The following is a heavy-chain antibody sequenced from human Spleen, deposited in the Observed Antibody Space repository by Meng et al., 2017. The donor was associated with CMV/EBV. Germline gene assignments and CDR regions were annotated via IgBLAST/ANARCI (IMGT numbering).Heavy chain of an antibody. CDR3: ARMYHYDSSGYYYLFDY. J-gene: IGHJ4*02. D-gene: IGHD3-22*01. CDR1: GGSFSGYY. V-gene: IGHV4-34*01. Sequence: QWRLQQWGAGLLKPSATLSLTWAVYGGSFSGYYWSWIRQPPGKGLEWIGEINHSGSTNYNPSLKSRVTISVDTSKNQFSLKLSSVTAADTAVYYCARMYHYDSSGYYYLFDYWGQGTLVTVSS. CDR2: INHSGST.